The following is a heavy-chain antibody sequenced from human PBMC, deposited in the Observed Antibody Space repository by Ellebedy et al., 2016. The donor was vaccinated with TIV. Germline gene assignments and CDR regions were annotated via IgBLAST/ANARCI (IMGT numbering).Heavy chain of an antibody. CDR2: INPNSGAT. Sequence: AASVKVPCKASGYTFTGYYMHWVRQAPGQGLEWMGWINPNSGATNYVQKFQGRVTMTRDTSITTAYMELRRLTSDDTAVYYCARDSSSYNWFDPWGQGTLVTVSS. D-gene: IGHD2-2*01. CDR3: ARDSSSYNWFDP. J-gene: IGHJ5*02. CDR1: GYTFTGYY. V-gene: IGHV1-2*02.